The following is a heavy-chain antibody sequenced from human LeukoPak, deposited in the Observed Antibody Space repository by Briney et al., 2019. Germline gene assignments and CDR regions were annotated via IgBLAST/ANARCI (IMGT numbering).Heavy chain of an antibody. V-gene: IGHV3-7*01. CDR1: GFTLTKHA. CDR3: ARESRPEGRLIDIDF. CDR2: INQDESEK. Sequence: GGSLRLSCAASGFTLTKHAMSWVRQAPGKGLEWVADINQDESEKNHVDSVRGRFTISRDNAENSLHLQMNSLRAEDTAIYYCARESRPEGRLIDIDFWGQGTLVTVSS. J-gene: IGHJ4*02. D-gene: IGHD1-1*01.